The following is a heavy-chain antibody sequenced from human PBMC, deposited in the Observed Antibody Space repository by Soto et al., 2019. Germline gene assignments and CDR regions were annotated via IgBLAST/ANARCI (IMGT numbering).Heavy chain of an antibody. Sequence: QVQLVESGGGVVQPGRSLRLSCAASGFTFSSHTMHWVRQAPGKGLEWVAVISYDGSNKFYADSVKGRFTISRDNSNKMLYLQMNSLRAEDTAVYICARDMARGSDVFDICGQGTMVTVSS. D-gene: IGHD1-26*01. J-gene: IGHJ3*02. CDR1: GFTFSSHT. CDR3: ARDMARGSDVFDI. CDR2: ISYDGSNK. V-gene: IGHV3-30-3*01.